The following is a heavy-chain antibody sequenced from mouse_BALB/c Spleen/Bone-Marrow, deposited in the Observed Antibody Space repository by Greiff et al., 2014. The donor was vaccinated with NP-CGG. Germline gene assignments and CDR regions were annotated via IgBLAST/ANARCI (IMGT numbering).Heavy chain of an antibody. J-gene: IGHJ2*01. CDR3: ARWLLYY. Sequence: QVQLQQPGAELVKPGASVKLSCKASGYTFTSYWMHWVKQSPGQGLEWIGEINPSNGRTNYNEKFKTKATLTVDKSSSTAYMQLSSLTSEDSAVYYCARWLLYYWGQGTTLTVSS. D-gene: IGHD2-12*01. V-gene: IGHV1S81*02. CDR1: GYTFTSYW. CDR2: INPSNGRT.